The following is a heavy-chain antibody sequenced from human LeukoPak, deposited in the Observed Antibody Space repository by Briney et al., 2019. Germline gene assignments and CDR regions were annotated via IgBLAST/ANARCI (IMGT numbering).Heavy chain of an antibody. CDR2: ILDDGSRE. CDR1: GFIFSNYG. Sequence: GRSLRLSCAASGFIFSNYGMHWVRQAPGKGLEWVAVILDDGSREHFADSVKGRFTISRDDSRSTVLLQMNSLRAEDTAVYYCARDFKSGYVDSWGQGTLVTVSS. V-gene: IGHV3-33*01. CDR3: ARDFKSGYVDS. J-gene: IGHJ4*02. D-gene: IGHD3-3*01.